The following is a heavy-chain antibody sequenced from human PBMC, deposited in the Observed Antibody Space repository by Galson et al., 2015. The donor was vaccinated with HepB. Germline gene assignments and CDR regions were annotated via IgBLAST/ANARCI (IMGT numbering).Heavy chain of an antibody. CDR2: IRSNAYGGTT. V-gene: IGHV3-49*03. J-gene: IGHJ4*02. Sequence: SLRLSCAASGSTFGDYAMSWFRQAPGKGLEWVGFIRSNAYGGTTEYAASVKGRFTISRDDSKSIAYLQMNSLKTEDTAVYYCTRDGGSYYGTPEPYYFDYWGQGTLVTVSS. D-gene: IGHD1-26*01. CDR1: GSTFGDYA. CDR3: TRDGGSYYGTPEPYYFDY.